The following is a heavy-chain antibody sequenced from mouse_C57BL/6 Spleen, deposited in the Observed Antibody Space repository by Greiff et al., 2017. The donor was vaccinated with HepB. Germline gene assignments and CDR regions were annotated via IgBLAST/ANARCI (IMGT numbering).Heavy chain of an antibody. CDR3: ARCYCAGSSHWYFDV. D-gene: IGHD1-1*01. V-gene: IGHV1-50*01. CDR1: GYTFTSYW. J-gene: IGHJ1*03. CDR2: IDPSDSYT. Sequence: VQLQQPGAELVKPGASVKLSCKASGYTFTSYWMQWVKQRPGQGLEWIGEIDPSDSYTNYNQKFKGKATLTVDTSSSTAYMQLSSLTSEDSAVYYCARCYCAGSSHWYFDVWGTGTTVTVSS.